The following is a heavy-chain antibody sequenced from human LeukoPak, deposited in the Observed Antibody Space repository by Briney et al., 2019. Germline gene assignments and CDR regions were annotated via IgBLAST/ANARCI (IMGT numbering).Heavy chain of an antibody. CDR3: ARDWRGGYSSSSEPRPNYYYYMDV. J-gene: IGHJ6*03. Sequence: GASVKVSCKAPGYTFTSYGISWVRQAPGQGLEWTGWISAYNGNTNYAQKLQGRVTMTTDTSTSTAYMELRSLRSDDTAVYYCARDWRGGYSSSSEPRPNYYYYMDVWGKGTTVTVSS. CDR2: ISAYNGNT. D-gene: IGHD6-6*01. CDR1: GYTFTSYG. V-gene: IGHV1-18*01.